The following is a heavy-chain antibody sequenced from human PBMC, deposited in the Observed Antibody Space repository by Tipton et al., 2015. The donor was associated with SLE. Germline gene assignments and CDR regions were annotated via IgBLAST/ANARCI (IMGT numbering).Heavy chain of an antibody. CDR2: IYDSGST. CDR1: GGSISGYY. J-gene: IGHJ2*01. CDR3: ARRGSTVSTTVTTAYWYFDL. V-gene: IGHV4-59*01. D-gene: IGHD4-17*01. Sequence: TLSLTCTVSGGSISGYYWGWIRQPPGKGLEWVGDIYDSGSTSDKPTLKTRVTISVDTSKNQFSLKLSSVTAADTAVYYCARRGSTVSTTVTTAYWYFDLWGRGTLVTVSS.